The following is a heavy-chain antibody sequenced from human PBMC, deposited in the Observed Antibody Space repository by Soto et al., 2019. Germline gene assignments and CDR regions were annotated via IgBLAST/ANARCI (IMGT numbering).Heavy chain of an antibody. CDR1: GGSISSGGYD. Sequence: QVQLQESGPGLVKPSQTLSLTCTVSGGSISSGGYDWTWIRQHPGKGLGWIGYNYYRGITYYNQSLKSLVTISLYTSKQQFSLKRSSVTDADTAVYYCARGSSIASLYYGMDVWGQGTTVTVSS. CDR2: NYYRGIT. CDR3: ARGSSIASLYYGMDV. D-gene: IGHD6-6*01. V-gene: IGHV4-31*01. J-gene: IGHJ6*02.